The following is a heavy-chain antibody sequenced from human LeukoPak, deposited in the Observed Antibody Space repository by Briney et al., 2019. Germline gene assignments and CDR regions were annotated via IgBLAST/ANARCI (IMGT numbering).Heavy chain of an antibody. CDR3: ARAHGLDY. Sequence: PSETLSLTCTVAGGSISSGSYYWSWIRQPPGKGLEWIGYIYYSGSTYYNPSLRSRVTISVDTSKNQFSLKLTSVTAADTAIYYCARAHGLDYWGQGTLVTVSS. D-gene: IGHD2-8*01. J-gene: IGHJ4*02. V-gene: IGHV4-30-4*01. CDR1: GGSISSGSYY. CDR2: IYYSGST.